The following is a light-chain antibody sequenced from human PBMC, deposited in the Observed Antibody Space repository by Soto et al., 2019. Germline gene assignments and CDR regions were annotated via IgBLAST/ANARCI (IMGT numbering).Light chain of an antibody. CDR3: QQYNNWPWLT. CDR2: GAS. Sequence: EVVLTQSPGTLSVSPGEGATLSCRASQSVINNLAWYQQKPGQAPTLLIYGASTRATHVPDRFSGSGSGTEFTLTISSLQSEDSAVYYCQQYNNWPWLTFGGGTKVEIK. CDR1: QSVINN. J-gene: IGKJ4*01. V-gene: IGKV3-15*01.